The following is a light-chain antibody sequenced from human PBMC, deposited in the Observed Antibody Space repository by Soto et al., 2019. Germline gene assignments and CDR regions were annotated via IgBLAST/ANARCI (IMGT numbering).Light chain of an antibody. V-gene: IGKV3-11*01. CDR3: QQRASWPYT. Sequence: IVLTQSPDTLSLSPGEGATLSCRASHDVSVSLVWYRQRPGQSPRLLIHDASNRATGISARFSGSGSGTDFTLTIGSLEPEESALYYCQQRASWPYTSGQGTKV. CDR2: DAS. J-gene: IGKJ2*01. CDR1: HDVSVS.